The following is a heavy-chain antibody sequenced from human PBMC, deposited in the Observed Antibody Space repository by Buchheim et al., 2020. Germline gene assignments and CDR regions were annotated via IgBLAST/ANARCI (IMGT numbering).Heavy chain of an antibody. J-gene: IGHJ4*02. Sequence: EVQLVESGGGFVKPGESLRLSCAASGFTFSGAWMTWVRQAPGKGLEYIGRIKSKSDGETTDYTAPAKGRFTISRDDSINTLYLQMNSLKTDDTAVYYCNADVPVRGGGEFDYWGQGTL. D-gene: IGHD3-10*01. CDR1: GFTFSGAW. CDR2: IKSKSDGETT. CDR3: NADVPVRGGGEFDY. V-gene: IGHV3-15*01.